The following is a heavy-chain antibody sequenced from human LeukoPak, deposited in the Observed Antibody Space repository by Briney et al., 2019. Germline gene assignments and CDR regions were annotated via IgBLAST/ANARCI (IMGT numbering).Heavy chain of an antibody. CDR3: AKRMGLAVANVPDY. CDR2: PTGEGDT. D-gene: IGHD2-15*01. Sequence: GGSLRLSCAASGFSLSAYVMIWVRQAPGKGLEWVSSPTGEGDTYYADSVKGRFTISRDNSKNTLYLQMNSLRPEDTAVYYCAKRMGLAVANVPDYWGQGTLVTVSS. CDR1: GFSLSAYV. V-gene: IGHV3-23*01. J-gene: IGHJ4*02.